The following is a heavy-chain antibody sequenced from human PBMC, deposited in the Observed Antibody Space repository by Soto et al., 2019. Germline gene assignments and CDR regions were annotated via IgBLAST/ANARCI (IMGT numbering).Heavy chain of an antibody. CDR1: GFTFSSYD. D-gene: IGHD2-21*02. CDR3: AREVTDDASHT. J-gene: IGHJ3*02. V-gene: IGHV3-48*03. Sequence: LRLSCAASGFTFSSYDMNWVRQAPGTGPEWLSYISRSGGSISYADSVKGRFTISSGNAKNSLYLQMNSLRAEDTAVYYCAREVTDDASHTWRHGTMVT. CDR2: ISRSGGSI.